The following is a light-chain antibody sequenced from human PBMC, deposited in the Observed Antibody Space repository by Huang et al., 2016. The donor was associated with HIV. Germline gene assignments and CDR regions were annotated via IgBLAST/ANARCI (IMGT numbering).Light chain of an antibody. CDR2: GAS. CDR3: QQYNNWPPMYT. V-gene: IGKV3-15*01. J-gene: IGKJ2*01. Sequence: EIVMTQSPATLSVSPGERATLSCRASQSVTSRLAWYQQKPGQAPRLLIYGASTRATGIPASFSASGSGTEFTLTISSLQSEDFAVYYCQQYNNWPPMYTFGQGTKLEIK. CDR1: QSVTSR.